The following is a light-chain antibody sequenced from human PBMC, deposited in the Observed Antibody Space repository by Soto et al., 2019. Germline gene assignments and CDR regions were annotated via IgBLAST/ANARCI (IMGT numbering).Light chain of an antibody. CDR2: DVS. J-gene: IGLJ3*02. CDR1: SSDVGGYNY. V-gene: IGLV2-11*01. CDR3: CSYAGSYALWV. Sequence: QSALTQPRSVSGSPGQSVSISCTGTSSDVGGYNYVSWYQEHPGKAPKLMIYDVSKRPSGVPDRFSGSKSGNTASLTISGLQAEEEGDYYCCSYAGSYALWVFGGGTKLTVL.